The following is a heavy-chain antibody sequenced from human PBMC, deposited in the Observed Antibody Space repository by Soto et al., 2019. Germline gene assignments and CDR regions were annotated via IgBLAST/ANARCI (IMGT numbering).Heavy chain of an antibody. CDR1: GYTFTSIG. Sequence: QLQLVQSGAEVKKPGASMKVSCKASGYTFTSIGVSWVRQAPGQGLEWMGRISTYTGNTSYAQKFQGRVTMTTDTSTTTAYMELRSLRSDDTAMYFCARYSSRAIYSYGYSGENYYSYGMDVWGQGTTVTASS. CDR2: ISTYTGNT. CDR3: ARYSSRAIYSYGYSGENYYSYGMDV. V-gene: IGHV1-18*04. D-gene: IGHD5-18*01. J-gene: IGHJ6*02.